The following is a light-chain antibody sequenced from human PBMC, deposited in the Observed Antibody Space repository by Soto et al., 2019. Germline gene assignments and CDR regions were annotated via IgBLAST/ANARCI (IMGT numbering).Light chain of an antibody. V-gene: IGKV3-11*01. CDR2: DAS. J-gene: IGKJ5*01. CDR3: QQRSNWIT. CDR1: QSVSSY. Sequence: EIVLTQSPATLSLSPGERATLSCRASQSVSSYLAWYQQKPGQAPRLLIYDASNRATGIPARFSGSGSGTDFTLTINTLEREDFAVYYCQQRSNWITFGQGTRLEIK.